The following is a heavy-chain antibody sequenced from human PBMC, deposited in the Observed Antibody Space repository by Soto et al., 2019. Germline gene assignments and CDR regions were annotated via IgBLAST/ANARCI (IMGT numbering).Heavy chain of an antibody. V-gene: IGHV1-69*01. J-gene: IGHJ4*02. Sequence: VQLVQSGAEVKKPGSSVKVSCKASGGTFSSYAISWVRQAPGQGLEWMGGIIPIFGTANYAQKFQGRVTITADESTSTAYMELSSLRSEDTAVYYCARSAPPYCSGGSCYPRTFDYWGQGTLVTVSS. CDR2: IIPIFGTA. CDR1: GGTFSSYA. CDR3: ARSAPPYCSGGSCYPRTFDY. D-gene: IGHD2-15*01.